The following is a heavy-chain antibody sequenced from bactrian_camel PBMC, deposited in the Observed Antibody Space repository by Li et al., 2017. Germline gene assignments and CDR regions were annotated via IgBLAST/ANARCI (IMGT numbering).Heavy chain of an antibody. CDR1: GDTIGRYC. J-gene: IGHJ4*01. CDR2: IYSDGSNT. V-gene: IGHV3-2*01. Sequence: HVQLVESGGGSVQVGGSLRLSCVASGDTIGRYCMGWFRQAPGKELEWVVTIYSDGSNTYYAESVKGRFTISRDNAKNTHYLQLNSLKPEDTAMYYCIDTQLGWGQGTQVTVS. CDR3: IDTQLG. D-gene: IGHD1*01.